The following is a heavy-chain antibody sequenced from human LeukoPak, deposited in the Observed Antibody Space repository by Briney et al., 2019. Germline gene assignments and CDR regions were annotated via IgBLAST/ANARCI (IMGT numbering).Heavy chain of an antibody. J-gene: IGHJ6*02. CDR3: ARASGKGLDYYYYGMDV. CDR2: INWNGGST. Sequence: GGSLRLSCAASGFTFDDYGMSWVGQAPGKGLEWVSGINWNGGSTDYADSVKGRFTISRDNAKNSLYLQMNSLRAEDTALYHCARASGKGLDYYYYGMDVWGQGTTVTVSS. CDR1: GFTFDDYG. D-gene: IGHD3-10*01. V-gene: IGHV3-20*01.